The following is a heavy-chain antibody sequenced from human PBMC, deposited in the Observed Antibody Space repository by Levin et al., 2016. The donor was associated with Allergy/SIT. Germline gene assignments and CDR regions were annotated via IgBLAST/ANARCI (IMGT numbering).Heavy chain of an antibody. V-gene: IGHV4-39*01. D-gene: IGHD6-13*01. Sequence: WIRQPPGKGLEWIGSIYYSGSTYYNPSLKSRVTISVDTSKNQFSLKLSSVTAADTAVYYCARPAGTGYSSWGQGTLVTVSS. CDR3: ARPAGTGYSS. CDR2: IYYSGST. J-gene: IGHJ4*02.